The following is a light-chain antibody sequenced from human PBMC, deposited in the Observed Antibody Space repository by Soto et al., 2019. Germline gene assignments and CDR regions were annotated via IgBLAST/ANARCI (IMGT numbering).Light chain of an antibody. Sequence: DIRLTQSPSSLSASVGDRVTITCRASQGVSTFLAWYQHKPGKAPKSLIKTASTLQSGVPSRFSGSGSGTDFTLTISSLQPADFATYYCQQYSTYPRPFGQGTRVDLK. CDR3: QQYSTYPRP. V-gene: IGKV1D-16*01. J-gene: IGKJ5*01. CDR2: TAS. CDR1: QGVSTF.